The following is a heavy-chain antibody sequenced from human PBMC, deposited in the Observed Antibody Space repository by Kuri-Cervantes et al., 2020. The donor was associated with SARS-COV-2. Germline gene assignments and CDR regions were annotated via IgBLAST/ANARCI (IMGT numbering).Heavy chain of an antibody. Sequence: GESLKISCAASGFTLSSYGMHWVRQAPGKGLEWVAVISYDGSNKYYADSVKGRFTISRDNSKNTLYLQMNSLRAGDTAVYYCARGGGGYYQTYFDYWGQGTLVTVSS. CDR2: ISYDGSNK. CDR1: GFTLSSYG. J-gene: IGHJ4*02. V-gene: IGHV3-30*03. D-gene: IGHD3-22*01. CDR3: ARGGGGYYQTYFDY.